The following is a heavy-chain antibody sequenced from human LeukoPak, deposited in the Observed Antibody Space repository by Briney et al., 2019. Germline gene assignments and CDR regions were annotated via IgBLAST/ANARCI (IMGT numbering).Heavy chain of an antibody. D-gene: IGHD2-2*01. Sequence: GGSLRLSCAASGFTFSSYAMSWVRQAPGKGLEWVSVISGSGGDTYYADSVKGRFTISRHNSKNTLYLQMNSMRAEDTAIYYCAKTGCTSTGCYENYWGQGTLVTVSS. J-gene: IGHJ4*02. V-gene: IGHV3-23*01. CDR1: GFTFSSYA. CDR2: ISGSGGDT. CDR3: AKTGCTSTGCYENY.